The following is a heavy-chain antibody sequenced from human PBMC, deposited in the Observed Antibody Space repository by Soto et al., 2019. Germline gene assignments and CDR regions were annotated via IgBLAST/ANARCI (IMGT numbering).Heavy chain of an antibody. J-gene: IGHJ3*02. CDR2: MNPNSGNT. Sequence: VQLVQSGAEVKKPGASVKVSCKASGYTFTSYDINWVRQATGQGLEWMGWMNPNSGNTGYAQKFQGRVTMTRNTSIITAYMELSSLRSEDTAVYYCSIVTTVTSDAFYIWGQGTMVTVSS. V-gene: IGHV1-8*01. D-gene: IGHD4-17*01. CDR1: GYTFTSYD. CDR3: SIVTTVTSDAFYI.